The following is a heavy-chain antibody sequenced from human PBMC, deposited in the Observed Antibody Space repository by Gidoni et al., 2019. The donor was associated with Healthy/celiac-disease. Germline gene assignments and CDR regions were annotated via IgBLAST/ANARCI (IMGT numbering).Heavy chain of an antibody. CDR2: IYTTGST. CDR1: GGSISRYY. Sequence: QVQLQESGPGLVKPSETLSLTCTVSGGSISRYYWSWIRQPAGKGLEWIGRIYTTGSTNPNPSLKSRVTMSVDTSKKQFSLKLSSVYAADTAVYYCARGRWYGEGFDYWGQGTLVTVSS. CDR3: ARGRWYGEGFDY. V-gene: IGHV4-4*07. D-gene: IGHD3-10*01. J-gene: IGHJ4*02.